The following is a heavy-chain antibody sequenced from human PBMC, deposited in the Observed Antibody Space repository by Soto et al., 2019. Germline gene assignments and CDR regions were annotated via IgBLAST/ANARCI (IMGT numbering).Heavy chain of an antibody. J-gene: IGHJ6*02. Sequence: EVQLVESGGGLVKPGGSLRLSCAASGFTFSNAWMNWVRQAPGKGLEWVGRIKSKTDGGTTYYAAPVKGRFTISRDDSNNTLYLQMNSLTTEDTAVYYCTTTWASRQGEYYYYGMDVWGQGTTVTVSS. CDR1: GFTFSNAW. CDR3: TTTWASRQGEYYYYGMDV. CDR2: IKSKTDGGTT. V-gene: IGHV3-15*07. D-gene: IGHD3-16*01.